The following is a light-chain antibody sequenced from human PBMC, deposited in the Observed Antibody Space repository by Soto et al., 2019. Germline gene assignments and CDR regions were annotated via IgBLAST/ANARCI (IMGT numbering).Light chain of an antibody. J-gene: IGLJ1*01. V-gene: IGLV1-51*01. CDR2: DDN. CDR1: SSNIGGSS. Sequence: QSALTQPPSVSAAPGQKVTISCSGSSSNIGGSSVSWYQQLPGTAPKLLIYDDNKRPSGIPDRFSGSKSGTSATLGITGFQTGDEADYYCGSWDSSLSAYVFGTGTKVTVL. CDR3: GSWDSSLSAYV.